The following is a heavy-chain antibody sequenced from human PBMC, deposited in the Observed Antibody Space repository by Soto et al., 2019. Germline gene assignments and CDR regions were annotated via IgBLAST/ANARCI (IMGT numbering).Heavy chain of an antibody. CDR1: GYTFTSYG. CDR3: ARHLPTMDV. Sequence: QVQLVQSGAEVKKPGASVKVSCKDSGYTFTSYGISWVRQAPGQGLEWMGWIRAYNGNPNYAQELQGRVTMSTDTTTSTDYTERRSLRSDGTAVYYCARHLPTMDVWDQGTTVTASS. V-gene: IGHV1-18*01. J-gene: IGHJ6*02. CDR2: IRAYNGNP.